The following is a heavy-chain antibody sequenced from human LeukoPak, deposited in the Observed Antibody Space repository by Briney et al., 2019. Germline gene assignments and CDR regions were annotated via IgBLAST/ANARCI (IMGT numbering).Heavy chain of an antibody. V-gene: IGHV1-8*02. J-gene: IGHJ4*02. D-gene: IGHD1-26*01. CDR1: GGTFSSYA. Sequence: GASVKVSCKASGGTFSSYAISWVRQAPGQGLEWMGWMNPNSGNTGYAQKFQGRVTMTRNTSISTAYMELSSLRSEDTAVYYCARVQWELGGGFDYWGQGTLDTVSS. CDR3: ARVQWELGGGFDY. CDR2: MNPNSGNT.